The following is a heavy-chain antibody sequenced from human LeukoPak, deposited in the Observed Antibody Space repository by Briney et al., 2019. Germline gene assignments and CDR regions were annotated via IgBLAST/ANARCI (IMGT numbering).Heavy chain of an antibody. J-gene: IGHJ4*02. Sequence: GGSLRLSCAASGFTFSSYWISWVRPAPGKGLEWVANIKQDGSEKYYVDSVKGRFTISRDNAKNSLYLQMNSLRAEDTAVYYCARDGTDYSYSHDYWGQGTLVTVSS. CDR2: IKQDGSEK. CDR3: ARDGTDYSYSHDY. CDR1: GFTFSSYW. D-gene: IGHD5-18*01. V-gene: IGHV3-7*01.